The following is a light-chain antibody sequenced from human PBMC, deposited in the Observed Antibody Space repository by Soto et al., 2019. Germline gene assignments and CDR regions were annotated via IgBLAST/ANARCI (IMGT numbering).Light chain of an antibody. V-gene: IGKV1-39*01. CDR2: AAS. Sequence: DIQMTQSPSSLSASVGDRVTITCRASQSISNYLNWYQQKPGKAPKFLIYAASSLQSGVPSRFSGSGSGTDFTLTISSLQPEDFATYYCQQSYSAPRTFCQGTKLEIK. CDR3: QQSYSAPRT. CDR1: QSISNY. J-gene: IGKJ2*01.